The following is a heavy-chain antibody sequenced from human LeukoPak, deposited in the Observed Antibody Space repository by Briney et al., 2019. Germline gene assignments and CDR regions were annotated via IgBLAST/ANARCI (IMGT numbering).Heavy chain of an antibody. Sequence: ASVKVSCKASGYTFTSYDINWVRQATGQGLEWMGWMNPNSGNTGYAQKFQGRVTITRNTSISTAYMELSRLRSDDTAVYYCAGNDPNSSSWHQPDWGQGTLVTVSS. CDR1: GYTFTSYD. CDR2: MNPNSGNT. D-gene: IGHD6-13*01. CDR3: AGNDPNSSSWHQPD. V-gene: IGHV1-8*03. J-gene: IGHJ4*02.